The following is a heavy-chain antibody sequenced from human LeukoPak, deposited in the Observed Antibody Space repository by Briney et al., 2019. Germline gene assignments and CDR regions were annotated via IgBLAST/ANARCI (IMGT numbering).Heavy chain of an antibody. CDR2: IYSGGST. CDR1: GFTVSSNY. CDR3: ALSEGDTAMVVDY. Sequence: RAGGSLRLSCAASGFTVSSNYMSWVRQAPGKGLEWVSVIYSGGSTYYADSVKGRFTISRDNSKNTLYLQMNSLRAEDTAVYYCALSEGDTAMVVDYWGQGTLVTVSS. V-gene: IGHV3-53*01. J-gene: IGHJ4*02. D-gene: IGHD5-18*01.